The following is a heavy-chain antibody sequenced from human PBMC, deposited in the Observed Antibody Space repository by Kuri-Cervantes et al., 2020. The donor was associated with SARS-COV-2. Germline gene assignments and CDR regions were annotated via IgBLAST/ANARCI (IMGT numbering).Heavy chain of an antibody. V-gene: IGHV1-69*06. CDR3: ARHSGSGWTGNWFDP. D-gene: IGHD6-19*01. CDR2: IIPIFGTA. CDR1: GGTFSSYA. Sequence: SVKVSCKASGGTFSSYAISWVRQAPGQGLEWMGGIIPIFGTANYAQKFQGRITITADKSTSTAYMELSSLRSEDTAVYYCARHSGSGWTGNWFDPWGQGTLVTVSS. J-gene: IGHJ5*02.